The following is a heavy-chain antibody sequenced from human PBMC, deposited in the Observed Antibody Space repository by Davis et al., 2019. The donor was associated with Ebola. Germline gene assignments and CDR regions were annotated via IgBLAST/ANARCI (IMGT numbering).Heavy chain of an antibody. V-gene: IGHV3-30*02. Sequence: GGSLRLSCAASGFTFSSYGMHWVRQAPGKGLEWVAFIRYDGSNKYYADAVKGRFTISRDNSKNTLYLQMNSLRAEDTAVYYCARDKASAYFDSSGYFDFWGQGTLVTVSS. D-gene: IGHD3-22*01. CDR1: GFTFSSYG. CDR3: ARDKASAYFDSSGYFDF. CDR2: IRYDGSNK. J-gene: IGHJ4*02.